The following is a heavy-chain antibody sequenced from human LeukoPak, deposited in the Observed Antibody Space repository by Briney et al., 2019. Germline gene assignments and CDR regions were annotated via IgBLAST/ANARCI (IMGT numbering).Heavy chain of an antibody. Sequence: PGGSLRLSCAASGFTFSRYSMNWVRQAPGKGLEWVSSISSSSSYIYYADSVKGRFTISRDNAKNSLYLQMNSLRAEDAAVYYCARIYYDSSGYYPWGQGTLVTVSS. V-gene: IGHV3-21*01. D-gene: IGHD3-22*01. J-gene: IGHJ5*02. CDR2: ISSSSSYI. CDR1: GFTFSRYS. CDR3: ARIYYDSSGYYP.